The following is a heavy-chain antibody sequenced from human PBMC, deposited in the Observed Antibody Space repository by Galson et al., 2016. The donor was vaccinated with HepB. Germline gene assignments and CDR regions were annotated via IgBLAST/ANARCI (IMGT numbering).Heavy chain of an antibody. CDR2: IYQSGST. J-gene: IGHJ4*02. CDR1: GGSISNYRW. V-gene: IGHV4-4*02. Sequence: SETLSLTCAFSGGSISNYRWWSWVRQPPGKGLEWIGEIYQSGSTNYNPSLENRVTISVDKSNNQFSLMLSSVTAADTAVYYCSRHLTRAGTRGFDSWGQGTLVTVSS. D-gene: IGHD6-13*01. CDR3: SRHLTRAGTRGFDS.